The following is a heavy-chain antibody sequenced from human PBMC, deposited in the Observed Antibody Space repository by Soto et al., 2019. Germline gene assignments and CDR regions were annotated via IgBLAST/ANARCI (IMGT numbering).Heavy chain of an antibody. J-gene: IGHJ6*03. CDR2: ISNNGAHT. CDR3: ARRGYGSRWPNVYMDV. V-gene: IGHV3-64*01. D-gene: IGHD6-13*01. Sequence: EAQLVESGGGLVQPGGALRLSCAASGFTFSNYEMHWVRQAPGKGLEYVSGISNNGAHTDYAKSVKSRFTISRDNSENTLYLQMGSLRAEDMALYYCARRGYGSRWPNVYMDVWGKGTTVTVYS. CDR1: GFTFSNYE.